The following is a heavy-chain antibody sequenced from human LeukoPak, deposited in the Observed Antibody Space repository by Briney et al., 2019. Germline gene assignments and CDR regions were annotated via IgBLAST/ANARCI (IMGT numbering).Heavy chain of an antibody. D-gene: IGHD3-22*01. CDR1: GGSISSSSYY. V-gene: IGHV4-39*01. CDR2: IYYSGST. Sequence: SETLSFTCTVSGGSISSSSYYWGWIRQPPGKRLEWIGSIYYSGSTYYNPSLKSPVTISVDTSKNQFSLKLSSVTAADTAVYYCARRAIGYDSSGYYPNWYFDLWGRGTLVTVSS. J-gene: IGHJ2*01. CDR3: ARRAIGYDSSGYYPNWYFDL.